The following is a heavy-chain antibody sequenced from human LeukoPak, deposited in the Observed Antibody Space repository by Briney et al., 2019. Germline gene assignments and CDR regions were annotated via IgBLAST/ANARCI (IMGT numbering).Heavy chain of an antibody. CDR3: ARRVIRLGFDP. CDR1: GFTFSSYL. V-gene: IGHV3-74*01. D-gene: IGHD3-10*01. J-gene: IGHJ5*02. Sequence: GGSLRLSCAASGFTFSSYLLHWVRQTPRKGLVWILRLNSDGSSTSYADSLKGRFTITRDNAKNTLYLQMNSLRAEDTAVYYCARRVIRLGFDPWGQGTLVTVSS. CDR2: LNSDGSST.